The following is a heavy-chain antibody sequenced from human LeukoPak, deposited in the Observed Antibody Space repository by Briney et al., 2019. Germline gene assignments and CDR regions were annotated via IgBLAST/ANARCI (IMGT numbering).Heavy chain of an antibody. J-gene: IGHJ2*01. CDR1: GFTFDDYA. D-gene: IGHD2-21*02. V-gene: IGHV3-9*01. CDR3: AKDYCGGDCYSGWYFDL. CDR2: ISYNSDAI. Sequence: GRSLRLSCAASGFTFDDYAMHWVRQAPGKGLEWVSGISYNSDAIAYADSVKGRFTISRDNAKNSLYLQMNSLRAEDTALYYCAKDYCGGDCYSGWYFDLWGRGTLVTVSS.